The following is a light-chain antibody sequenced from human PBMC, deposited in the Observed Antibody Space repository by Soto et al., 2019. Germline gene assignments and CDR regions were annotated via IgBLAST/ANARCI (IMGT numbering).Light chain of an antibody. Sequence: DIQVTQSPSTLSASVGDRVTITCRASQNINRLLEWYQQKPGKAPQLLIYDASTLESGVPSRFRGSGSGTEFTLTISSLPPDDFETYYCQHYNSYSAAFGQGTKVDIK. CDR2: DAS. CDR1: QNINRL. J-gene: IGKJ1*01. V-gene: IGKV1-5*01. CDR3: QHYNSYSAA.